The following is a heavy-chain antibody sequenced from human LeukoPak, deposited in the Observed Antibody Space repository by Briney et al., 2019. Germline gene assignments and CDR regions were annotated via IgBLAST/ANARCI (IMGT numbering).Heavy chain of an antibody. Sequence: KPSETLSLTCAVYGGSFSGYYWSWIRQPPGKGLEWIGEINHSGSTNYNPSLKSRVTISVETSKNQFSLKLSSVTAADTAVYYCARKVKRITIFGVAGKGSWFDPWGQGTLVTVSS. CDR3: ARKVKRITIFGVAGKGSWFDP. V-gene: IGHV4-34*01. J-gene: IGHJ5*02. CDR2: INHSGST. D-gene: IGHD3-3*01. CDR1: GGSFSGYY.